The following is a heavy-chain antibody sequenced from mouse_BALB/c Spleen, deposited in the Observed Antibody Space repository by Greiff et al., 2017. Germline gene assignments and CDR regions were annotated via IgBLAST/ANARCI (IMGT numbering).Heavy chain of an antibody. CDR3: TRSRVYYGSSPYYAMDY. D-gene: IGHD1-1*01. Sequence: QVQLQQSGAELVKPGASVKLSCKASGYTFTSYYMYWVKQRPGQGLEWIGEINPSNGGTNFNEKFKSKATLTVDKSSSTAYMQLSSLTSEDSAVYYCTRSRVYYGSSPYYAMDYWGQGTSVTVSS. V-gene: IGHV1S81*02. CDR2: INPSNGGT. CDR1: GYTFTSYY. J-gene: IGHJ4*01.